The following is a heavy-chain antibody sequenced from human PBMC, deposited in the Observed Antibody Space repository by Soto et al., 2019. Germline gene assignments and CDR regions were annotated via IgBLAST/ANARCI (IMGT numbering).Heavy chain of an antibody. Sequence: PSETLSLTCSVSGASINNFAYYWGWIRQPPGKGLEWIGTVYYNENTYYNPSLRSRVAISVDTAKNQFSLNLRSVTAADTAVYFCERRERYYGSPGWFDPWGQGTLVTVYS. D-gene: IGHD3-10*01. V-gene: IGHV4-39*01. CDR1: GASINNFAYY. J-gene: IGHJ5*01. CDR2: VYYNENT. CDR3: ERRERYYGSPGWFDP.